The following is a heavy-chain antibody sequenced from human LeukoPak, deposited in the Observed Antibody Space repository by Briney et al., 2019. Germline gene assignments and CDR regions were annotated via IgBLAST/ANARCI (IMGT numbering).Heavy chain of an antibody. CDR2: IHSDGITT. CDR3: VRGGSGCFDI. V-gene: IGHV3-74*01. Sequence: GGSLRLSCAASGFXFTNYWMHWVRQAPGKGLVWVSHIHSDGITTSYADSVKGRFTISRDNAKNTVDLQMNSLRAEDTAVYYCVRGGSGCFDIWGQGTMVTVSS. D-gene: IGHD1-26*01. J-gene: IGHJ3*02. CDR1: GFXFTNYW.